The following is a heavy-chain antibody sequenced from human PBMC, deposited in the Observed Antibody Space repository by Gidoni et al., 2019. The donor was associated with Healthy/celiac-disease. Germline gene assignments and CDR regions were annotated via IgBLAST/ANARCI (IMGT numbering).Heavy chain of an antibody. CDR1: GGPFSSYA. CDR3: ASGSSAVAGVGYYFDY. J-gene: IGHJ4*02. D-gene: IGHD6-19*01. CDR2: IIPIFGTA. V-gene: IGHV1-69*01. Sequence: QVQLVQSGAEVKKPGSSVKVSCKASGGPFSSYAISWVRQAPGQGLEWMGGIIPIFGTANYAQKFQGRVTITADESTSTAYMELSSLRSEDTAVYYCASGSSAVAGVGYYFDYWGQGTLVTVSS.